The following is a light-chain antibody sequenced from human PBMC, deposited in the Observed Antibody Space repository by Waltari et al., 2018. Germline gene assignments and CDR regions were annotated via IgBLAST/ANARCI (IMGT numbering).Light chain of an antibody. Sequence: DVVMTQSPDSLAVSLRERAPINCTSSPNLFYGPNNKNYFGWYQQKPGQPPKLLIYWASTRESGVPDRFSGSGSGTDFTLTISSLQAEDVAVYYCQQYYSTPPTFGQGTKLEIK. CDR2: WAS. CDR1: PNLFYGPNNKNY. CDR3: QQYYSTPPT. J-gene: IGKJ2*01. V-gene: IGKV4-1*01.